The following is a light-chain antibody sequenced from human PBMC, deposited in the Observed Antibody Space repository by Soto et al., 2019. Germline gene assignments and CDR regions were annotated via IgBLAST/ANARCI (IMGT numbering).Light chain of an antibody. CDR2: GAS. Sequence: EIVLTQSPGTLSLSPGERATLSCRASQSVSSSYLAWYQQKPGHAPRLLIYGASSRATGIPDRVSGSGSGTDFTLTISSLQSEDFEVYYCQQRSNWLTFGQGTRLEIK. J-gene: IGKJ5*01. CDR3: QQRSNWLT. V-gene: IGKV3D-20*02. CDR1: QSVSSSY.